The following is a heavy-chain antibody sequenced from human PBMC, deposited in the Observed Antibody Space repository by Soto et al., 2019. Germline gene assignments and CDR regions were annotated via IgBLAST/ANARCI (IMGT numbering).Heavy chain of an antibody. D-gene: IGHD2-2*01. Sequence: SETLSLTCTVSGGSISSYYWSWIRQPPGKGLEWIGYIYYSGSTNYNPYLKSRVTISVDTSTNQFSLKLSSVTAADAAVYYCATGKYQLLSRQGFDYWGQGTLVTVSS. V-gene: IGHV4-59*01. CDR1: GGSISSYY. CDR3: ATGKYQLLSRQGFDY. J-gene: IGHJ4*02. CDR2: IYYSGST.